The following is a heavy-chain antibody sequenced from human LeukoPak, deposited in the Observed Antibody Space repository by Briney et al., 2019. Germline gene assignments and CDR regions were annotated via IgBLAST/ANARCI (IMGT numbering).Heavy chain of an antibody. CDR1: GGSFSGYY. D-gene: IGHD3-9*01. Sequence: PSETLSLTCAVYGGSFSGYYWSWIRQPPGKGLEWIGEINHSGSTNYNPSLKSRVTISVDTSKNQFSLKLSSVTAADTAVYYCARGPGLRYFEDYYYYMDVWGKGTTVTVSS. V-gene: IGHV4-34*01. CDR3: ARGPGLRYFEDYYYYMDV. J-gene: IGHJ6*03. CDR2: INHSGST.